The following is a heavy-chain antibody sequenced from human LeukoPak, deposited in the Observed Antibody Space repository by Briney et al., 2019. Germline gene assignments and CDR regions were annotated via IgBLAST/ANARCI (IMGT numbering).Heavy chain of an antibody. D-gene: IGHD6-19*01. CDR2: INPNSGGT. CDR1: GYTFTGYY. V-gene: IGHV1-2*02. CDR3: AREGGGYSSGSIDY. J-gene: IGHJ4*02. Sequence: ASVKVSCKASGYTFTGYYMHWVRQAPGQGLEWMGWINPNSGGTNYAQKFQGRVTMTRDTSISTAYMELSRLRSDDTAVYYCAREGGGYSSGSIDYWGQGTQVTVSS.